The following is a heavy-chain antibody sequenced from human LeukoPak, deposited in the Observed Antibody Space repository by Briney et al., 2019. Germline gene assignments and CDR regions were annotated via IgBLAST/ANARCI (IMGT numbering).Heavy chain of an antibody. V-gene: IGHV1-2*02. CDR2: INPNSGGT. D-gene: IGHD3-22*01. CDR1: GYTFTGYY. J-gene: IGHJ1*01. Sequence: ASVKVSCKASGYTFTGYYMHWVRQAPGQGLEWMGWINPNSGGTNYAQKFQGRVTMTRDTSISTAYMELSRLRSDDTAVYYCAGDRDGSSGYLYFQHWGQGTLVTVSS. CDR3: AGDRDGSSGYLYFQH.